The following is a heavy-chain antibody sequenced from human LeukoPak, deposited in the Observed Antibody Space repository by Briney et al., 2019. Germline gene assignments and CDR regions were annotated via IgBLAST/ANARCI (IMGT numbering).Heavy chain of an antibody. D-gene: IGHD3-22*01. J-gene: IGHJ5*02. Sequence: PSETLSLTCAVSGGSFSNYYWTWIRQPPGKGLEWIGEINHGGSTNYNPSLKSRVTISVDTSKNQFSLKLSSVAAADTAVYYCARHGYGDPGNWLDPWGQGTLVTVSS. CDR1: GGSFSNYY. CDR2: INHGGST. V-gene: IGHV4-34*01. CDR3: ARHGYGDPGNWLDP.